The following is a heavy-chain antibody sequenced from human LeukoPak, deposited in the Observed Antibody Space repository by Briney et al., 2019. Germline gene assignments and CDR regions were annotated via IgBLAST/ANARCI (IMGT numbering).Heavy chain of an antibody. CDR1: GVSIGSGGYY. CDR2: IYYSGST. Sequence: SETLSLTCTVSGVSIGSGGYYWSWIRQHPGKGLEWIGYIYYSGSTNYNPSLKSRVTISVDTSKNQFSLKLSSVTAADTAVYYCARAAYSGSYHSDYWGQGTLVTVSS. CDR3: ARAAYSGSYHSDY. J-gene: IGHJ4*02. D-gene: IGHD1-26*01. V-gene: IGHV4-61*08.